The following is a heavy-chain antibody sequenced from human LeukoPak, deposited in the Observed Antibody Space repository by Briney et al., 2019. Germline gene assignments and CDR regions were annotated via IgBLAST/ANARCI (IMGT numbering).Heavy chain of an antibody. CDR1: GGTFSSYA. D-gene: IGHD5-18*01. Sequence: SVKVSCKASGGTFSSYAISWVRQAPGQGLEWMGGIIPIFGTANYAQKFQGRVTITADKSTSTAYMELSSLRSEDTAVYYCARGEYSYGLLSRYYYYMDVWGKGTTVTVSS. CDR3: ARGEYSYGLLSRYYYYMDV. V-gene: IGHV1-69*06. CDR2: IIPIFGTA. J-gene: IGHJ6*03.